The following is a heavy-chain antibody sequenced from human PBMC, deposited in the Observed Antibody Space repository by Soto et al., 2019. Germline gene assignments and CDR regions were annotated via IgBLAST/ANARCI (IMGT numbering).Heavy chain of an antibody. V-gene: IGHV4-30-4*01. J-gene: IGHJ4*02. D-gene: IGHD3-10*01. CDR2: IYYSGST. Sequence: SETLSLTCTVSGGSISSGDYYWSWIRQPPGKGLEWIGYIYYSGSTYYNPSRKSRVTISVDTSKNQFSLKLSSVTAADTAVYYCARDSDQIGGSYFDYWGQGTLFTVSS. CDR1: GGSISSGDYY. CDR3: ARDSDQIGGSYFDY.